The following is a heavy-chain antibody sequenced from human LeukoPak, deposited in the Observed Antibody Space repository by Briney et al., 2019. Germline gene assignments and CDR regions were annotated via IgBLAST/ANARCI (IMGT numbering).Heavy chain of an antibody. CDR1: GFTFSSYG. V-gene: IGHV3-33*01. D-gene: IGHD3-10*01. CDR2: IWYDGSNK. CDR3: ARDSGFGESQYFDY. Sequence: GGCLRLSCAASGFTFSSYGMHWVRQAPGKGLEWVAVIWYDGSNKYYADSVKGRFAISRDNSKNTLYLQMNSLRAEDTAVYYCARDSGFGESQYFDYWGQGTLVTVSS. J-gene: IGHJ4*02.